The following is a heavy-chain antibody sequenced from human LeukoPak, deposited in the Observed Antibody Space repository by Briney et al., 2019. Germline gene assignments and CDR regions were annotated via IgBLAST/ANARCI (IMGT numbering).Heavy chain of an antibody. Sequence: GESLKISCKGSGYSFTSYWIGWVRQMPGKGLEGMGIIYPGDSDTRYSPSFQGQVTISADKSISTAYLQWSSLKASDTAMYYCARQNYDFWSGYYPPFDYWGQGTLVTVSS. J-gene: IGHJ4*02. CDR3: ARQNYDFWSGYYPPFDY. V-gene: IGHV5-51*01. D-gene: IGHD3-3*01. CDR2: IYPGDSDT. CDR1: GYSFTSYW.